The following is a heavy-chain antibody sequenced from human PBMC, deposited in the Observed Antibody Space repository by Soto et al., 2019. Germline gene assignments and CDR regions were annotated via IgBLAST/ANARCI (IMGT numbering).Heavy chain of an antibody. D-gene: IGHD6-13*01. CDR3: ARATYTSSWYPFAIDD. CDR2: ISSSSSYI. V-gene: IGHV3-21*01. J-gene: IGHJ4*02. Sequence: GGSLRLSCAASGFTFSSYSMNWVRQAPGKGLEWVSSISSSSSYIYYADSVKGRFTISRDNAKNSLYLKMNSLRAEDTAVYYCARATYTSSWYPFAIDDWGQGNLVTVSS. CDR1: GFTFSSYS.